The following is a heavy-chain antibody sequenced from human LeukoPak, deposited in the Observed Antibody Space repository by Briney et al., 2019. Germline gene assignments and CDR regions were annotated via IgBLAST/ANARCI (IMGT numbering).Heavy chain of an antibody. Sequence: GGSLRLSCATSGFTFSSFTMNWVRQAPGKGLEWVSTISDGSRDTHYAGSVKGRFTISRDDSQNIVYLQMGSLRAEDTALYYCTTRLRNHFDYWGQGTQVTVSS. CDR2: ISDGSRDT. D-gene: IGHD5-12*01. CDR3: TTRLRNHFDY. V-gene: IGHV3-23*01. J-gene: IGHJ4*02. CDR1: GFTFSSFT.